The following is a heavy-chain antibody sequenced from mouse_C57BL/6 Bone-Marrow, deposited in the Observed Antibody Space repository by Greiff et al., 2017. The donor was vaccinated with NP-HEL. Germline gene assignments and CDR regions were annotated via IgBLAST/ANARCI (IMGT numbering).Heavy chain of an antibody. J-gene: IGHJ1*03. CDR3: ARDGVGGWYFDV. Sequence: EVMLMESEGGLVQPGSSMKLSCTASGFTFSDYYMAWVRQVPEKGLEWVANINYDGSSTYYLASLKSRFIISRDNAKNILYLQMSSLKSEDTATYYCARDGVGGWYFDVWGTGTTVTVSS. D-gene: IGHD1-1*01. CDR1: GFTFSDYY. CDR2: INYDGSST. V-gene: IGHV5-16*01.